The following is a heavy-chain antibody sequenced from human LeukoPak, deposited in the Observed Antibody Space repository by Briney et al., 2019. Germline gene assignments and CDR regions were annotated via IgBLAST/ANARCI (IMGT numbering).Heavy chain of an antibody. J-gene: IGHJ4*02. CDR2: IKQDGSEI. CDR1: GFTFSSYL. CDR3: ASQATVTTYFDY. D-gene: IGHD4-17*01. V-gene: IGHV3-7*01. Sequence: PGGSLRLSCVPSGFTFSSYLMNWVGRAPGKGRKCVGNIKQDGSEIYYVVSVKVRFTISRYNAKNSLYLQMNSLRAEDTAVYYCASQATVTTYFDYWGQGTLVTVSS.